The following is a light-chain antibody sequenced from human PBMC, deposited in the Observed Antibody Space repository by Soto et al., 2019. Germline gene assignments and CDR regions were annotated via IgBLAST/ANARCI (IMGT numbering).Light chain of an antibody. CDR2: GAS. V-gene: IGKV3-20*01. Sequence: ETVLTQSPGTLSLSPGERATLSCRASQSIRSNYLDWYRQTPGQAPRLLIYGASNRATGIPDRFCGSGSVTDFTLIISRLKPEDFALYYCQQYGSSPWTFGHGTKVEIK. J-gene: IGKJ1*01. CDR3: QQYGSSPWT. CDR1: QSIRSNY.